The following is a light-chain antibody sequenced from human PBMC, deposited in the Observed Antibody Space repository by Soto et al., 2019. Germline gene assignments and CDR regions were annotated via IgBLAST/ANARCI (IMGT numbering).Light chain of an antibody. Sequence: QSVLTQPASVSGSPGQSITISCTGTSSDVGGYKFVSWYQQHPGKAPKLIIYEVSNRPSGVSNRFSGSKSGNTASLTVSGLQTEDEADYYCTSFGGINNFVVFGGGTKLTVL. CDR1: SSDVGGYKF. CDR3: TSFGGINNFVV. CDR2: EVS. V-gene: IGLV2-14*01. J-gene: IGLJ2*01.